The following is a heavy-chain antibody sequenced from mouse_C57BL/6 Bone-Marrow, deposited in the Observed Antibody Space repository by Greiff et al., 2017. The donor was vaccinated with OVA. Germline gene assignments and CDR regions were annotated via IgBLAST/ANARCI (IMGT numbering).Heavy chain of an antibody. J-gene: IGHJ3*01. CDR1: GYAFSSYW. CDR2: IYPGDGDT. CDR3: ARSGLLLAWFAY. D-gene: IGHD2-3*01. Sequence: VQLQQSGAELVKPGASVKISCKASGYAFSSYWMNWVKQRPGKGLEWIGQIYPGDGDTNYNGKFKGKATLTADKSSSTAYMQLSSLTSEVSAVYFCARSGLLLAWFAYWGQGTLVTVSA. V-gene: IGHV1-80*01.